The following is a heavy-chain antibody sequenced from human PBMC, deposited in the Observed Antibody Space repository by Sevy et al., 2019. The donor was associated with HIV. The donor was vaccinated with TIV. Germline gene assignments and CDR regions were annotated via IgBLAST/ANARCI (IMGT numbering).Heavy chain of an antibody. V-gene: IGHV1-18*01. Sequence: ASVKVSCKASGYTFTSYGISWVRQAPGQGLEWMGWISAYNGNTNYAQKLQGRVTMTTDTSTSTAYMELGLRSDDTAVYYWARGGVTMVRGVTLGYWGQGTLVTVSS. CDR2: ISAYNGNT. CDR1: GYTFTSYG. CDR3: ARGGVTMVRGVTLGY. D-gene: IGHD3-10*01. J-gene: IGHJ4*02.